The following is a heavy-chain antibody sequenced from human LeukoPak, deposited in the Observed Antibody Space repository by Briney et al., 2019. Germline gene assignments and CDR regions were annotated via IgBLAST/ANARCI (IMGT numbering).Heavy chain of an antibody. D-gene: IGHD4-23*01. CDR2: ISSSSSTI. CDR3: ARERGGLGDY. Sequence: GGSLRLSCAASGFTFSSYSMNWVRQAPGKGLEWVSYISSSSSTIYYVDSVKGRFTISRDNAKNSLYLHMNSLRAEDTAVYYCARERGGLGDYWGQRTLVTVSS. J-gene: IGHJ4*02. V-gene: IGHV3-48*01. CDR1: GFTFSSYS.